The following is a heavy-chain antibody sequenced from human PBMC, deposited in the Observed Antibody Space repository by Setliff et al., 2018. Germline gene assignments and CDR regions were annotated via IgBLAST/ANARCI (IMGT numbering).Heavy chain of an antibody. Sequence: PSETLSLTCTVSGGSISSSSYYWGWIRQPPGKGLEWIGSIYYSGSTYYNPSLKSRVTISVDTSKNQFSLKLSSVTAADTAVYYCARDRVTTLENYYYYYGMDVWGQGTTVTVS. V-gene: IGHV4-39*07. CDR3: ARDRVTTLENYYYYYGMDV. CDR1: GGSISSSSYY. D-gene: IGHD4-17*01. CDR2: IYYSGST. J-gene: IGHJ6*02.